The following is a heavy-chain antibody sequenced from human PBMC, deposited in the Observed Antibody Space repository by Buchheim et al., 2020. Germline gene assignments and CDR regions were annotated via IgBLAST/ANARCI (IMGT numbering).Heavy chain of an antibody. CDR2: IDWDDEK. D-gene: IGHD3-10*01. V-gene: IGHV2-70*04. Sequence: QVTLKESGPALVKPTQTLTLTCSFSGFSLSTSGVRVHWIRQPPGKALEWLARIDWDDEKYYDTSLKTRLTISKDTSKNQVFLTMTNMDPVDTATYCCARSGVGEPINYPLFYLDYWGQRTL. CDR3: ARSGVGEPINYPLFYLDY. CDR1: GFSLSTSGVR. J-gene: IGHJ4*02.